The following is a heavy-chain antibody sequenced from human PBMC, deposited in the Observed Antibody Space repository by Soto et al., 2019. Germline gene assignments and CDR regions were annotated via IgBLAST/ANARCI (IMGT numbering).Heavy chain of an antibody. CDR3: ARIVTFGGVIVMVNWFDP. D-gene: IGHD3-16*02. V-gene: IGHV1-18*04. CDR2: ISAYNGNT. J-gene: IGHJ5*02. CDR1: GYSISAYY. Sequence: ASVKVSCKASGYSISAYYIHWVRQAPGQGLEWMGWISAYNGNTNYAQKLQGRVTMTTDTSTSTAYMELRSLRSDDTAVYYCARIVTFGGVIVMVNWFDPWGQGTLVTVSS.